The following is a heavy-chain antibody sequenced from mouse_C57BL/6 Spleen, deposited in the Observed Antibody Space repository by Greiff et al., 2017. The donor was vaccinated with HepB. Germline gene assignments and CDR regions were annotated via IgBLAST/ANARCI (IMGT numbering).Heavy chain of an antibody. D-gene: IGHD3-2*02. Sequence: VQLQQPGAELVRPGSSVKLSCKASGYTFTSYWMHWVKQRPIQGLEWIGNIDPSDSETHYNQKFKDKATLTVDKSSSTSYMQLSSLTSEDSAVYYCARDSSGLDYWGQGTTLTVSS. V-gene: IGHV1-52*01. CDR3: ARDSSGLDY. CDR2: IDPSDSET. CDR1: GYTFTSYW. J-gene: IGHJ2*01.